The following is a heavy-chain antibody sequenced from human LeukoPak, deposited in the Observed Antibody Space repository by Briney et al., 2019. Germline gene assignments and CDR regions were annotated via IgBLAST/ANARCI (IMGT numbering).Heavy chain of an antibody. V-gene: IGHV3-7*01. CDR3: ASWCSNNIGGHFY. CDR2: INEDGSEK. J-gene: IGHJ4*02. Sequence: GGSLRLSCAASGFTFSTYWMSWVRQAPGKGLEWVANINEDGSEKYYADSVKGRFTISRDNAKKSLYLQMNSLRAEDTAVYYCASWCSNNIGGHFYWVEGTLVTV. D-gene: IGHD2-2*01. CDR1: GFTFSTYW.